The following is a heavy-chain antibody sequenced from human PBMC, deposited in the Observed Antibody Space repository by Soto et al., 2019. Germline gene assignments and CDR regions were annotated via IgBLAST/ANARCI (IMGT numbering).Heavy chain of an antibody. J-gene: IGHJ6*02. Sequence: VSLRLSCAASGFTFSSYWMSWVRQAPGKGLEWVANIKQDGSEKYYVDSVKGRFTISRDNAKNSLYLQMNSLRPEDTAVYYCARDPSRITMVRVTYYYGMDVWGQGTTATVSS. CDR1: GFTFSSYW. D-gene: IGHD3-10*01. CDR2: IKQDGSEK. CDR3: ARDPSRITMVRVTYYYGMDV. V-gene: IGHV3-7*01.